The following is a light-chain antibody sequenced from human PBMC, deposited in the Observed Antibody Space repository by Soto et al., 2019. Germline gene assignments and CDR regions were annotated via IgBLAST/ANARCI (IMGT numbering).Light chain of an antibody. CDR2: GAS. J-gene: IGKJ1*01. Sequence: ETVMTQSPVTLSVSPGERATLSCRASQSVNSNLAWYQQKPGQAPRLLIYGASTRATGVPARFSGSGSGTEFTLTISSLQSEDFAVYYCHQYNNWPPWTFGQGTKVEIK. V-gene: IGKV3-15*01. CDR1: QSVNSN. CDR3: HQYNNWPPWT.